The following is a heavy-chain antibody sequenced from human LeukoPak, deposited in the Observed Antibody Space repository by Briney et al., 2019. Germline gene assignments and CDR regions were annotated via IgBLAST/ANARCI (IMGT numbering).Heavy chain of an antibody. V-gene: IGHV4-61*01. J-gene: IGHJ4*02. CDR3: ARGIGSAAGNTTAYFDY. D-gene: IGHD6-13*01. Sequence: SETLSLTCTVSGGSVSSGSYYWSWIRQPPGKGLEWIGYISYSGSTNYNPSLKSRVTISVDTSKNQFSLKVSSVTAADTAVYYCARGIGSAAGNTTAYFDYWGQGTLVTVSS. CDR1: GGSVSSGSYY. CDR2: ISYSGST.